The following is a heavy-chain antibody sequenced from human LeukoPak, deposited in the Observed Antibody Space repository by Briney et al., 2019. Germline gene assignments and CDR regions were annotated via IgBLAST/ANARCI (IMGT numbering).Heavy chain of an antibody. Sequence: GGSLRLSCAASGFTFSSYGMRWVRQAPGKGLEWVAVIWYDGSNHYYADSVKGRFTISRDNSKNTLYLQMNSLRAEDTAVYYCAKDGVRDGYNYYFDYWGQGTLVNVSS. CDR1: GFTFSSYG. CDR2: IWYDGSNH. CDR3: AKDGVRDGYNYYFDY. V-gene: IGHV3-33*06. J-gene: IGHJ4*02. D-gene: IGHD5-24*01.